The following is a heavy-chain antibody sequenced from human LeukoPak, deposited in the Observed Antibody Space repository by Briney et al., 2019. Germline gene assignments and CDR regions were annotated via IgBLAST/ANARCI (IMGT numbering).Heavy chain of an antibody. D-gene: IGHD4/OR15-4a*01. Sequence: SSGTLSLTCAISGGSFSDYYWSWIRQPPGKGLEWVGQINHSGSTNYNPSLTSRVTISVDTSKNQFYLNLSSVTGADTAVYYCARGTPRDFGPSGFYNNYWGQGTRVTVSS. CDR1: GGSFSDYY. CDR2: INHSGST. CDR3: ARGTPRDFGPSGFYNNY. J-gene: IGHJ4*02. V-gene: IGHV4-34*01.